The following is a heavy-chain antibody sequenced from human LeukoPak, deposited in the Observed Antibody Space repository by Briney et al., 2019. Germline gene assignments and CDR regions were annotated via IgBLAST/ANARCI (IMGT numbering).Heavy chain of an antibody. CDR3: ARGLVDFWSGYSPIVAYMGV. CDR1: GGTFSSYA. D-gene: IGHD3-3*01. CDR2: MNPNSGNT. Sequence: ASVKVSCKASGGTFSSYAISWVRQAPGQGLEWMGWMNPNSGNTGYAQKFQGRVTMTRNTSISTAYMELSSLRSEDTAVYYCARGLVDFWSGYSPIVAYMGVWGKGTTVTVSS. J-gene: IGHJ6*03. V-gene: IGHV1-8*02.